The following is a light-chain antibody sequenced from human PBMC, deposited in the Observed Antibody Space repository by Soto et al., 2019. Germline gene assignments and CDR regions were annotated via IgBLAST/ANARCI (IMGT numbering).Light chain of an antibody. J-gene: IGLJ3*02. V-gene: IGLV7-46*01. Sequence: QAVVTQEPSLTVSPGGTVTLTCGSSTGAVTSGHYPYWFQQKPGQAPRTLISDTNNKHSWTPARFSGSLLGGNAALTLSGAQPEDEADYYCLLSYNGARVFGGGTKLTVL. CDR3: LLSYNGARV. CDR1: TGAVTSGHY. CDR2: DTN.